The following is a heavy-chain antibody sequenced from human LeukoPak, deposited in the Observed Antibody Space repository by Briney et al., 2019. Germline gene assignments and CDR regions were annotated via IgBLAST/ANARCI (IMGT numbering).Heavy chain of an antibody. Sequence: ASVKVSCKASGGTFSSYAISWVRQAPGQGLEWMGWISAYNGNTNYAQKLQGRVTMTTDTSTSTAYMELRSLRSEDTAIFYCARGPAGSYLFPYYFDFWGQGSLVTVSS. J-gene: IGHJ4*02. CDR3: ARGPAGSYLFPYYFDF. CDR2: ISAYNGNT. V-gene: IGHV1-18*01. D-gene: IGHD3-10*01. CDR1: GGTFSSYA.